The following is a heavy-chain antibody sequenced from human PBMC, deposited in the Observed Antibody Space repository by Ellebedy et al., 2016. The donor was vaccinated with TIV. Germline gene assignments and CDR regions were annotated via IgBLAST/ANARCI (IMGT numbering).Heavy chain of an antibody. D-gene: IGHD6-19*01. V-gene: IGHV3-30*16. J-gene: IGHJ4*02. CDR2: ISYDGSNK. Sequence: PGGSLRLSCEASGFTFSSYAINWVRQAAGKGLEWVAVISYDGSNKKYADSVKGRFTISRDNSKNTLYLQMDSLRTEDTAVYYCARDSDWAAVAGTAIDYWGQGTLVTVSS. CDR3: ARDSDWAAVAGTAIDY. CDR1: GFTFSSYA.